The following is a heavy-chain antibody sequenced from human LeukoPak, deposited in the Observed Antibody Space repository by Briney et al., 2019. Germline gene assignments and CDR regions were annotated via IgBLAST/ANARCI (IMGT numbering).Heavy chain of an antibody. CDR1: GFTFSTYA. V-gene: IGHV3-23*01. J-gene: IGHJ6*02. CDR2: ISGSGGST. CDR3: AKVQRDFVVVVATTRDYYYYGMDV. D-gene: IGHD2-15*01. Sequence: GGSLRLSCEASGFTFSTYAMSWVRQAPGKGLEWVSAISGSGGSTYYADSVKGRFTISRDNSKSTLYLQMNSLRAEDTAVYYCAKVQRDFVVVVATTRDYYYYGMDVWGQGTTVTVSS.